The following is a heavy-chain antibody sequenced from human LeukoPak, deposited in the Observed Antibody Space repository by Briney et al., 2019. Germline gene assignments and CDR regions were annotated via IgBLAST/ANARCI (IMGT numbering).Heavy chain of an antibody. D-gene: IGHD3-16*01. V-gene: IGHV6-1*01. CDR2: TYYSSKWYS. Sequence: SQTRSRTCDSSSGSVSSNTAAWNWIRESPSRGLEWLGRTYYSSKWYSDYVVSVTSRITITPDTSKNQFSLQLKSVIPYATAAYYCAKGWGFNIWGQGTMVTVSS. CDR1: SGSVSSNTAA. CDR3: AKGWGFNI. J-gene: IGHJ3*02.